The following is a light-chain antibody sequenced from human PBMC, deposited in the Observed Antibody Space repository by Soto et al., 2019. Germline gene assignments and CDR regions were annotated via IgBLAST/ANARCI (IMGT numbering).Light chain of an antibody. Sequence: QSALTQPASVSGSPGQSIAISCTGTSSDFGNYNFVSWYQQRPGKAPRLLIYEVSYRPSGVSDRLSGSKSGNTASLTISGLQADDEADYYCSSFTSSSTYVFGTGTKLTVL. J-gene: IGLJ1*01. V-gene: IGLV2-14*01. CDR1: SSDFGNYNF. CDR3: SSFTSSSTYV. CDR2: EVS.